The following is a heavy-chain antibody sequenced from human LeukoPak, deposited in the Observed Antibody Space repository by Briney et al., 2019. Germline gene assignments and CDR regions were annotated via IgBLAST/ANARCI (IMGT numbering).Heavy chain of an antibody. D-gene: IGHD6-19*01. Sequence: SETLSLTCTVSGGSISSYYWSWIRQPAGKGLEWIGRIYTSGSTNYNPSLKSRVTMSVDTSKNQFSLKLSSVTAADTAVYYCARVKAVAGISTQAFDYWGQGTLVTVSS. CDR2: IYTSGST. CDR1: GGSISSYY. J-gene: IGHJ4*02. V-gene: IGHV4-4*07. CDR3: ARVKAVAGISTQAFDY.